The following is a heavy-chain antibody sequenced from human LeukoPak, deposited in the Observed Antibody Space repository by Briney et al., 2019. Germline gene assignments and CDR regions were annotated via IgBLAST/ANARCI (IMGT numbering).Heavy chain of an antibody. CDR1: GFSFTNTW. Sequence: GGSLRLSCEASGFSFTNTWMSWVRQAPGNGLEWVGRVKSKADDGTTDYAAPVQGRFTISRDDSKNTLSLQMNSLKTEDTAVYYCATEGGSGSYYGDDAFDMWGQGTMVTVSS. CDR2: VKSKADDGTT. D-gene: IGHD3-10*01. V-gene: IGHV3-15*01. CDR3: ATEGGSGSYYGDDAFDM. J-gene: IGHJ3*02.